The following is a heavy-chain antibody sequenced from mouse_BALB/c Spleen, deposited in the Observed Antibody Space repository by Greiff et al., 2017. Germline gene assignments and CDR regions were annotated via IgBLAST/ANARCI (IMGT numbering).Heavy chain of an antibody. Sequence: QVQLKESGPGLVAPSQSLSITCTVSGFSLTSYGVHWVRQPPGKGLEWLGVIWAGGSTNYNSALMSRLSISKDNSKSQVFLKMNSLQTDDTAMYYCARETNYGSYAMDYWGQGTSVTVSS. CDR2: IWAGGST. D-gene: IGHD1-2*01. CDR1: GFSLTSYG. V-gene: IGHV2-9*02. CDR3: ARETNYGSYAMDY. J-gene: IGHJ4*01.